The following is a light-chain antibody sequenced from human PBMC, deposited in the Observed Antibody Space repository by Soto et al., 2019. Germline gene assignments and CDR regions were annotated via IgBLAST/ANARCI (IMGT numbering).Light chain of an antibody. CDR1: SSNVGSNA. Sequence: VLTQPPSASESPGQRVTISCSGSSSNVGSNAVNWYQQLPGTAPTLLIYSNNERLSGVPDRFSGSKSGTSASLAISGLQSEDEADYYCATWDDRLNGYVFGTGTKVTVL. V-gene: IGLV1-44*01. CDR3: ATWDDRLNGYV. J-gene: IGLJ1*01. CDR2: SNN.